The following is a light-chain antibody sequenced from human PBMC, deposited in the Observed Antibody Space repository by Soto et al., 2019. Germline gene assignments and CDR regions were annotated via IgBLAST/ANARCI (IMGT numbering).Light chain of an antibody. CDR2: RNT. CDR1: SSNIGTNT. J-gene: IGLJ2*01. Sequence: QSVLSQPPSVSGTPGQTVTVSCSGSSSNIGTNTVSWYQQFPGTAPKLLIFRNTQRPSGVPDRFSGSKSGYKSGASAYLAIRGLHSEDAADYDCAGWDDSLTCPVFGGGTKVTVL. V-gene: IGLV1-44*01. CDR3: AGWDDSLTCPV.